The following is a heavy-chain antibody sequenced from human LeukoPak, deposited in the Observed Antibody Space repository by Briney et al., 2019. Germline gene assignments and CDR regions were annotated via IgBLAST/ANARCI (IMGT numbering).Heavy chain of an antibody. CDR1: GYSISSGYY. V-gene: IGHV4-38-2*01. Sequence: SETLSLTCAVSGYSISSGYYWGWIRQPPGKGLEWIGSIYHSGSTYYNPSLKSRVTISVDTYKNQFSMKLSSVTAADTAVYYCARPNSYGYALFDYWGQGTLVTVSS. CDR2: IYHSGST. J-gene: IGHJ4*02. D-gene: IGHD5-18*01. CDR3: ARPNSYGYALFDY.